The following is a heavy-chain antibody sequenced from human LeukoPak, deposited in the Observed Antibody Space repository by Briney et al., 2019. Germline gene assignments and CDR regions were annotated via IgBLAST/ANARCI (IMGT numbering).Heavy chain of an antibody. D-gene: IGHD3-3*01. J-gene: IGHJ4*02. CDR3: ARDPGITIFGVATDDY. CDR2: IIPILGIA. V-gene: IGHV1-69*04. Sequence: GASVKVSCKASGGTFSSYAISWVRQAPGQGLEWMGRIIPILGIANYAQKFQGRVTITADKSTSTAYMELSSLRSEDTAVYYCARDPGITIFGVATDDYWGQGTLVTVSS. CDR1: GGTFSSYA.